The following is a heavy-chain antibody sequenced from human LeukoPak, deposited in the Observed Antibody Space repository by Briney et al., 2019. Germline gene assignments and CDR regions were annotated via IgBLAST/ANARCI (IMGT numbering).Heavy chain of an antibody. J-gene: IGHJ5*01. Sequence: QPGGSILFSCAAPGFIFDDYAIHWVRQAPGKGLEWVSLISGDGGSTFYADSVKGRFTLSRDNSKNSLYLQMSSLRSEDTALYYCARESDSSGWYDSWGQGTLVTVSS. CDR1: GFIFDDYA. D-gene: IGHD3-22*01. CDR2: ISGDGGST. CDR3: ARESDSSGWYDS. V-gene: IGHV3-43*02.